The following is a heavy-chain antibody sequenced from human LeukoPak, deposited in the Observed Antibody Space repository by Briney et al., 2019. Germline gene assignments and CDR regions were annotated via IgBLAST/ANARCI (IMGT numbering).Heavy chain of an antibody. V-gene: IGHV3-30-3*01. D-gene: IGHD6-13*01. CDR3: AKAVSSSWYGTLGY. J-gene: IGHJ4*02. CDR1: GFTFSSYA. CDR2: ISYDGSNK. Sequence: PGRSLRLSCAASGFTFSSYAMHWVRQAPGKGLEWGSDISYDGSNKYYADSVKGRFTISRDNSKNTLYLQMNSLRAEDTAVYYCAKAVSSSWYGTLGYWGQGTLVTVSS.